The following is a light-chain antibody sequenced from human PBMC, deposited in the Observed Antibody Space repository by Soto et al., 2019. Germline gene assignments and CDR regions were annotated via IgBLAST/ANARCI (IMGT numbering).Light chain of an antibody. CDR2: DVS. Sequence: QSALTQPASVSGSPGQSITISCTGTSSDVGSYNYVSWYQQHPAKAPKLMIYDVSKRPSGVPDRFSGSRSGNTASLTISGLQAEDEADYYCFSYTGTYTVVFGGGTKLTVL. V-gene: IGLV2-11*01. CDR3: FSYTGTYTVV. J-gene: IGLJ3*02. CDR1: SSDVGSYNY.